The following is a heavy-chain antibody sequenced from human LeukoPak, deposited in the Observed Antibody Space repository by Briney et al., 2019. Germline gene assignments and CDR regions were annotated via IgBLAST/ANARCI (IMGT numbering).Heavy chain of an antibody. J-gene: IGHJ4*02. CDR1: GYSFTSYW. D-gene: IGHD3-3*01. V-gene: IGHV5-51*01. Sequence: GESLKISCKGSGYSFTSYWIGWVRQMPGKGLEWMGIIYPGDSDTRYSPSFQGQVTISADKSISTAYLQWSSLKASNTAMYYCARQGDHDFFPSDYWGQGTLVTVSS. CDR3: ARQGDHDFFPSDY. CDR2: IYPGDSDT.